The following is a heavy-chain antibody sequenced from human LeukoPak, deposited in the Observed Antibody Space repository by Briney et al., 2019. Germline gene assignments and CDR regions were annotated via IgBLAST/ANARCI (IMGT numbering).Heavy chain of an antibody. Sequence: GGSLRLSCAASGFTFSKYWMLWVRQAPGKGLESVSRINTDGTVTTYADPVKGRFTVSRDNADNTMFLQMNSVRDEDAAVYYCATKQWLAPPPDSWGQGTPVTVSS. D-gene: IGHD6-19*01. CDR1: GFTFSKYW. CDR3: ATKQWLAPPPDS. CDR2: INTDGTVT. V-gene: IGHV3-74*01. J-gene: IGHJ4*02.